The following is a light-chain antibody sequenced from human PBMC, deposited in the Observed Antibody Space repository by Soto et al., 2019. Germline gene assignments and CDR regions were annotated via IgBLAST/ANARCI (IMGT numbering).Light chain of an antibody. Sequence: QSVLTQPPSVSGAPGQRVTISCTGCSSNIGAGYDVHWYQQLPGTAPKLLIYGNSNRPSGVPDRFSGSKSGTSASLAITGLQAQDEADYCCQSYDSSLSGSSVFGTGTKLTVL. J-gene: IGLJ1*01. CDR3: QSYDSSLSGSSV. V-gene: IGLV1-40*01. CDR2: GNS. CDR1: SSNIGAGYD.